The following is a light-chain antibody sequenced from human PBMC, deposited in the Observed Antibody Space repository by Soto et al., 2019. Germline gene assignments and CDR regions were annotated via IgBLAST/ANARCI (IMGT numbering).Light chain of an antibody. CDR2: DAS. J-gene: IGKJ2*02. CDR3: NQYLEWPPCT. CDR1: QSVSRW. Sequence: DIQMTQSPSTLSASVGDRVTVTCRASQSVSRWLAWYQQKPGKAPNLLIYDASSLQGGVPSRFSGSGSGTDFPSTSGSPQFVALSVCYCNQYLEWPPCTLGQGTRVDIK. V-gene: IGKV1-5*01.